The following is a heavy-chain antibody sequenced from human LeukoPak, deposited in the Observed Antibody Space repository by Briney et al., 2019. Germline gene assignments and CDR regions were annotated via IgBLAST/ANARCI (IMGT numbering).Heavy chain of an antibody. D-gene: IGHD2-15*01. Sequence: PGGSLRLSCAASGFTFSSYSISWVRQAPGKGLEWVSYISTSSAVMYYADSVKGRFTISGDDARNSVSLQMNSLRADDTAVYYCARDVGYCSGGSCYRWFASWGQGTLVIVSS. CDR1: GFTFSSYS. J-gene: IGHJ5*01. V-gene: IGHV3-48*01. CDR3: ARDVGYCSGGSCYRWFAS. CDR2: ISTSSAVM.